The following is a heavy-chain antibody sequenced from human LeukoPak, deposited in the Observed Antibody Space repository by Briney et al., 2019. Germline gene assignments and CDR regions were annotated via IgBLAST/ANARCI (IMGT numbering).Heavy chain of an antibody. V-gene: IGHV1-69*13. CDR3: ARGWPYGDLSDY. D-gene: IGHD4-17*01. Sequence: SVKVSCKASGGTFSSYAIGWVRQAPGQGLEWMGGIIPIFGTANYAQKFQGRVTITADESTSTAYMELSSLRSEDTAVYYCARGWPYGDLSDYWGQGTLVTVSS. CDR2: IIPIFGTA. CDR1: GGTFSSYA. J-gene: IGHJ4*02.